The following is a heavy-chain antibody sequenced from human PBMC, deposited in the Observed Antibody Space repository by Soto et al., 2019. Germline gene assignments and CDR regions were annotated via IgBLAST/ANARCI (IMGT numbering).Heavy chain of an antibody. Sequence: SETLSLTCTISGGSINSSSYYWGWIRQPPGKGLGWIGSIYYSGSTYYNPSLKSRVNISVDTSKNQFSLKLSSVTAADTAVYYCARDLWGYCGTDCYPLDVWGQGTTVTVS. J-gene: IGHJ6*02. CDR3: ARDLWGYCGTDCYPLDV. V-gene: IGHV4-39*07. CDR2: IYYSGST. D-gene: IGHD2-21*02. CDR1: GGSINSSSYY.